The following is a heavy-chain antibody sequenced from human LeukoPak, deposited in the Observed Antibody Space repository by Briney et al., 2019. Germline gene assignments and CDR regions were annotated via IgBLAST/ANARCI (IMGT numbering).Heavy chain of an antibody. V-gene: IGHV3-21*01. J-gene: IGHJ5*02. D-gene: IGHD2-8*01. Sequence: GGSLRLSCAASGFTFSSYSMNWVRQAPVKGLEWVSSISSSSSYIYYADSVKGRFTISRDNAKNSLYLQMNSLRAEDTAVYYCARGLNPMVYATSSGFDPWGQGTLVTVSS. CDR2: ISSSSSYI. CDR1: GFTFSSYS. CDR3: ARGLNPMVYATSSGFDP.